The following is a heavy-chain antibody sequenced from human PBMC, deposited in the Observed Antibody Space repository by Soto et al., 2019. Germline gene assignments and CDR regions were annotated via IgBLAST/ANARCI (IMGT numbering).Heavy chain of an antibody. V-gene: IGHV4-4*07. CDR1: GDSMTTHY. CDR3: TKGAGPPWFDP. CDR2: VHAREKA. J-gene: IGHJ5*02. Sequence: SETLSLTCTASGDSMTTHYWSWVRQPAGKGLEWIGRVHAREKADYSPSLKSRVTMSMDTSKNRFSLKLNSVTAADTAVYYCTKGAGPPWFDPWGQGTLVTVSS.